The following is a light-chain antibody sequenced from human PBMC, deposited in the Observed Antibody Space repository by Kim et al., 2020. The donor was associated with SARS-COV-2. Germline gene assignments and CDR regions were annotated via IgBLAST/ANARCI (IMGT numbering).Light chain of an antibody. CDR2: DAS. CDR1: QGISSA. CDR3: QQFNSYLRT. Sequence: SAPLGDRVTITCRASQGISSALAWYQQKPGKAPKLLIYDASSLESGVPSRFSGSGSGTDFTLTISSLQPEDFATYYCQQFNSYLRTFGQGTRLEIK. V-gene: IGKV1-13*02. J-gene: IGKJ5*01.